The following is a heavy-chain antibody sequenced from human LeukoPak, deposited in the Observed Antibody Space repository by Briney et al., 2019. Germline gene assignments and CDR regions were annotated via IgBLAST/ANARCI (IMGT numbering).Heavy chain of an antibody. CDR3: AKDLRHRSGYYSLFDY. D-gene: IGHD3-22*01. Sequence: GGSLRLSCAASGFTFSSYGMSWVRQAPGKGLEWVSAISGSGGSTYYADSVKGRFTISRDNSKNTLYLQMNSLRAEDTAVYYCAKDLRHRSGYYSLFDYWGQGTLVTVSS. V-gene: IGHV3-23*01. CDR1: GFTFSSYG. CDR2: ISGSGGST. J-gene: IGHJ4*02.